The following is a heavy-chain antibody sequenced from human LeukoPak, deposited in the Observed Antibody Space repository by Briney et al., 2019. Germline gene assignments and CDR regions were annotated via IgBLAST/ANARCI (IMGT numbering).Heavy chain of an antibody. CDR2: ISAYNGNT. CDR1: GYTFTSYG. V-gene: IGHV1-18*01. J-gene: IGHJ5*02. D-gene: IGHD3-9*01. Sequence: KVSCKASGYTFTSYGISWVRQAPGQGLEWMGWISAYNGNTNYAQKLQGRVTMTTDTSTSTAYMELRSLRSDDTAVYYCARNRGRYFDWLLYSQNWFDPWGQGTLVTVSS. CDR3: ARNRGRYFDWLLYSQNWFDP.